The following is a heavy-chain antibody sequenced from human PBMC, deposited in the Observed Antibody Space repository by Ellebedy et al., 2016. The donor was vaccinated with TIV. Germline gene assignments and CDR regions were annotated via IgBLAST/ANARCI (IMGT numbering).Heavy chain of an antibody. V-gene: IGHV4-31*03. J-gene: IGHJ4*02. CDR3: ARVKLWFGRGTQYYFDY. D-gene: IGHD3-10*01. CDR1: GGSISSGGYY. Sequence: SETLSLXXTVSGGSISSGGYYWSWIRQHPGKGLEWIGYIYYSGSTYYNPSLKSRVTISVDTSKNQFSLKLSSVTAADTAVYYCARVKLWFGRGTQYYFDYWGQGTLVTVSS. CDR2: IYYSGST.